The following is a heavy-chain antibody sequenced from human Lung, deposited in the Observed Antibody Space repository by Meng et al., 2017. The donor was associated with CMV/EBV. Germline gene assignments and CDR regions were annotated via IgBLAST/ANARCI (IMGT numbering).Heavy chain of an antibody. CDR3: ASSSDIVVVPAAPFDY. CDR2: ISAYNGNT. Sequence: ASVNVSXKASGYTFTSYGISWVRQAPGQGLEWMGWISAYNGNTNYAQKLQGRVTMTTDTSTSTAYMELRSLRSDDTAVYYCASSSDIVVVPAAPFDYWGQGTXVTVSS. D-gene: IGHD2-2*01. J-gene: IGHJ4*02. CDR1: GYTFTSYG. V-gene: IGHV1-18*01.